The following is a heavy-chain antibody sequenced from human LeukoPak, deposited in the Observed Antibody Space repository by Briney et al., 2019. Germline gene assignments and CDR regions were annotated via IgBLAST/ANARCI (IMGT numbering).Heavy chain of an antibody. CDR3: TGGSYFLSWFDP. CDR1: GFTFSSYG. Sequence: GGSLRLSCAASGFTFSSYGMHWVRQAPGKGLEWVAVISYDGGNKYYADSVKGRFTISRDNSKNTLYLQMNSLRAEDTAVYYCTGGSYFLSWFDPWGQGTLVTVSS. J-gene: IGHJ5*02. V-gene: IGHV3-30*19. CDR2: ISYDGGNK. D-gene: IGHD1-26*01.